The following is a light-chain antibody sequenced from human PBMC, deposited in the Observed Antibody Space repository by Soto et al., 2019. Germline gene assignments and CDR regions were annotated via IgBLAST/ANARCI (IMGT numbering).Light chain of an antibody. Sequence: EIVMTQSPATLSVSPGERATLSCRASQSVSSNLAWYQQKPGQAPRLLIYNAFTRASGIPASFXXXXXXXXXXXXISSLQSEDFAVYYCQQYYNWPRTFGQGTKVEIK. CDR3: QQYYNWPRT. V-gene: IGKV3-15*01. CDR2: NAF. J-gene: IGKJ1*01. CDR1: QSVSSN.